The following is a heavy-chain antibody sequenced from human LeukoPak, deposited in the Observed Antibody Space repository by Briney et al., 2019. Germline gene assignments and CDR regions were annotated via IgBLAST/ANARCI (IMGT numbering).Heavy chain of an antibody. CDR1: GFTFSSYG. J-gene: IGHJ4*02. D-gene: IGHD4-23*01. Sequence: GGSLRLSCAASGFTFSSYGIHWVRQAPGKGLEWVAFIRYDGSNKYYADSVKGRLTISRNNSKNTVYLQMNNLRTEDTAEYYCAKDRLTTVVMGYLDYWGQGTLVTVSS. CDR2: IRYDGSNK. V-gene: IGHV3-30*02. CDR3: AKDRLTTVVMGYLDY.